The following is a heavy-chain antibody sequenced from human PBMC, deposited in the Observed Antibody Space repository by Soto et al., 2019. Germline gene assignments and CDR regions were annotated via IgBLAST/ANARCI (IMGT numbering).Heavy chain of an antibody. D-gene: IGHD5-12*01. CDR2: ISSSSSYI. V-gene: IGHV3-21*01. Sequence: GGSLRLSCAASGFTFSSYSMNWVRQAPGKGLEWVSSISSSSSYIYYADSVKGRFTISRDNAKNSLYLQMNSLRAEDTAVYYCARLSVATCPDYWGQGTLVTVSS. CDR1: GFTFSSYS. CDR3: ARLSVATCPDY. J-gene: IGHJ4*02.